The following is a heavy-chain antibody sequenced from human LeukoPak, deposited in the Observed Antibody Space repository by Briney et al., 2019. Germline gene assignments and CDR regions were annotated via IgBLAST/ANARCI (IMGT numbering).Heavy chain of an antibody. J-gene: IGHJ4*02. CDR3: ARASYSYDISGWVPFDY. D-gene: IGHD3-22*01. V-gene: IGHV4-61*02. CDR1: GNSISSGDYY. CDR2: IHTSGST. Sequence: SETLSLTCTVSGNSISSGDYYWSWIRQPAGKGLEWIGRIHTSGSTTYNPSLKSRVTISGDTSENQFSLRLSSVTAADTAVYYCARASYSYDISGWVPFDYWGQGTLVTVSS.